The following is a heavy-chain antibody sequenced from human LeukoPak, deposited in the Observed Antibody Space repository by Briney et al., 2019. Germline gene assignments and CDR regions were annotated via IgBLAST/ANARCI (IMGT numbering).Heavy chain of an antibody. CDR2: ISSTGGTL. V-gene: IGHV3-48*01. CDR3: ARRSPYYDTSGYSGYFDS. CDR1: GFTFSDYS. Sequence: GGSLRLSCAASGFTFSDYSMNWVRQTPGKGLEWVSYISSTGGTLYYADSVKGRFTISRDNAKNSLYLQMNSLRAEDTAVYYCARRSPYYDTSGYSGYFDSWGRGTLVTVSS. J-gene: IGHJ4*02. D-gene: IGHD3-22*01.